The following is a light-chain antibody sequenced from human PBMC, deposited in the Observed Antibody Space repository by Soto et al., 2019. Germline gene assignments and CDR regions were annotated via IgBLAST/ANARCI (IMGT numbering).Light chain of an antibody. Sequence: VMTQSPDTLSASPGERVSLSCRASQSVNHNLAWYQQKPGQAHRLLIYDKSSRAPGVPARFTGSGSGTDFTLTISRLEPEDFAVYYCKQYGSSPLTFGGGTKVDIK. CDR1: QSVNHN. V-gene: IGKV3-20*01. CDR2: DKS. CDR3: KQYGSSPLT. J-gene: IGKJ4*01.